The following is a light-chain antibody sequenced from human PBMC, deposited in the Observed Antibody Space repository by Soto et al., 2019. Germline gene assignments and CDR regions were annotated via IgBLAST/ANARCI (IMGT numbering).Light chain of an antibody. CDR2: EVS. CDR1: SSDVGGYNY. CDR3: SSYTSSSPLPYV. Sequence: QSALTQPASVSGSPGQSITISCTGTSSDVGGYNYVSWYQQHPGKAPKLMIYEVSNRPSGVSNRFSGSKSGNTASLTISGLQAEDEADYSCSSYTSSSPLPYVFGTGTKVTVL. V-gene: IGLV2-14*01. J-gene: IGLJ1*01.